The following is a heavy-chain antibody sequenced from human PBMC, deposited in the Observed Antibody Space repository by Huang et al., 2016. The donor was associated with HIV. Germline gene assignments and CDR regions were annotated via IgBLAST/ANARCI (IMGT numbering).Heavy chain of an antibody. Sequence: QVQLVQSGAEVKKPGSSVKVSCKASGGTFSSYAISWVRQAPGQGLELMGWIIPIFGTTNDAPKFQGRVTITADESTSTAYMELSSLRSEDTAVYYCARVESRRYYDSSGYYYWGQGTLVTVSS. CDR3: ARVESRRYYDSSGYYY. CDR2: IIPIFGTT. V-gene: IGHV1-69*01. D-gene: IGHD3-22*01. J-gene: IGHJ4*02. CDR1: GGTFSSYA.